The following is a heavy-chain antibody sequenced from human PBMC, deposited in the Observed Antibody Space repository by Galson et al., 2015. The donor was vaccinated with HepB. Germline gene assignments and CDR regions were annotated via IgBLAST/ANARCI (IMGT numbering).Heavy chain of an antibody. D-gene: IGHD4-17*01. J-gene: IGHJ5*02. CDR2: ISYDGSNK. Sequence: SLRLSCAASGFTFSSYGMHWVRQAPGKGLEWVAVISYDGSNKYYADSVKGRFTISRDNSKNTLYLQMNSLRAEDTAVYYCAKDSPSYGDYSGGWFDPWGQGTLVTVSS. CDR1: GFTFSSYG. V-gene: IGHV3-30*18. CDR3: AKDSPSYGDYSGGWFDP.